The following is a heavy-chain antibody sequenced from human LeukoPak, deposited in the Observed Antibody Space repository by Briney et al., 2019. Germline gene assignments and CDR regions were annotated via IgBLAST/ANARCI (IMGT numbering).Heavy chain of an antibody. CDR1: GYTFTSYG. Sequence: EASVKVSCKASGYTFTSYGISWVRQAPGQGLEWMGWISDYSGNTNYAQKLQGRVTMTTDTSTSTAYMELRSLRSDDTAVYYCARDLYRDSLPVSWFDPWGQGTLVTVSS. CDR2: ISDYSGNT. CDR3: ARDLYRDSLPVSWFDP. D-gene: IGHD4-11*01. V-gene: IGHV1-18*01. J-gene: IGHJ5*02.